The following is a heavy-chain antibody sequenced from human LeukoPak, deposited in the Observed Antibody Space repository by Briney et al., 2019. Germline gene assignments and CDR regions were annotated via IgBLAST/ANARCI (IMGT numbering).Heavy chain of an antibody. V-gene: IGHV4-39*01. D-gene: IGHD3/OR15-3a*01. CDR1: GGSIRSSTSY. CDR2: IYYSGNT. CDR3: ARQTGSGLFILP. Sequence: SETLSLTCTVSGGSIRSSTSYWGWIRQPPGTGLEWIGSIYYSGNTYYNASLKSQVSISIDTSKNQFSLRLTSVTAADTAVYYCARQTGSGLFILPGGQGTLVTVSS. J-gene: IGHJ4*02.